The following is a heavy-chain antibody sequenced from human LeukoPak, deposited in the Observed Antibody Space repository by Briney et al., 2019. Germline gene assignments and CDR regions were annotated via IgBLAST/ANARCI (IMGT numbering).Heavy chain of an antibody. CDR3: ARSFSGYDLAYYYYMDV. D-gene: IGHD5-12*01. Sequence: SETLSLTCTVSGGSISSFYWSWIRQPPGKGLEWMGYIYYSGSTNYNPSLKSRVTISVDTSKNQFSLKLSSVPAADTAVYYCARSFSGYDLAYYYYMDVWGKGTTVTVSS. V-gene: IGHV4-59*01. CDR1: GGSISSFY. J-gene: IGHJ6*03. CDR2: IYYSGST.